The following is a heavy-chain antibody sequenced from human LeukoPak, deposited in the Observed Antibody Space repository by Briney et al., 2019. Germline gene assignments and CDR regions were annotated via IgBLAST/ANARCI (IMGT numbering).Heavy chain of an antibody. CDR3: ARGATLNYYDSSGYYYSDY. V-gene: IGHV1-18*01. Sequence: ASVKVSCKASGYTFTSYGISWVRQAPGQGLEWMGWISAYNGNTNYAQKLQGRVTMTTDTSTSTAYMELRSLRSDDTAVYYCARGATLNYYDSSGYYYSDYWGQGTLVTVSS. CDR2: ISAYNGNT. CDR1: GYTFTSYG. J-gene: IGHJ4*02. D-gene: IGHD3-22*01.